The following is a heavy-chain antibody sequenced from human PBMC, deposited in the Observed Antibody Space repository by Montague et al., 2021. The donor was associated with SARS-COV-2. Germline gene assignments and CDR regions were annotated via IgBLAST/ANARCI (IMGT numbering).Heavy chain of an antibody. J-gene: IGHJ6*02. D-gene: IGHD3-10*01. V-gene: IGHV3-7*01. CDR1: GFTFSSYW. CDR2: IKQDGSEK. Sequence: CRSLSCAASGFTFSSYWMSWVRQAPGKGLEWVANIKQDGSEKYYVDSVKGRFTISRDNAKNSLYLQMNSLRAEDTAVYYCARDSYGSGTYYYYYGMDVWGQGTTVTVSS. CDR3: ARDSYGSGTYYYYYGMDV.